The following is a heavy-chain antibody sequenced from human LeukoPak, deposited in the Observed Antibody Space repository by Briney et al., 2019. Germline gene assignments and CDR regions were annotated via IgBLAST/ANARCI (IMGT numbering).Heavy chain of an antibody. CDR3: AREAWGSSCSDY. J-gene: IGHJ4*02. Sequence: ASVKVSCKASGYTFTSYDINWVRQATGQGLEWMGWMNPNSGNTGYAQKFQGRVTITRNTSISTAYMELSSLRSEDTAVYYCAREAWGSSCSDYWGQGTLVTVSP. CDR2: MNPNSGNT. CDR1: GYTFTSYD. D-gene: IGHD6-13*01. V-gene: IGHV1-8*03.